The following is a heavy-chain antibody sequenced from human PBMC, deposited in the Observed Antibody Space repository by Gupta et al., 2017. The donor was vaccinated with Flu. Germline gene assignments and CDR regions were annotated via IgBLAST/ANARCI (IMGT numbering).Heavy chain of an antibody. CDR2: IIPMFDTA. CDR3: ARDYLEQLVLGSSYWYFDL. V-gene: IGHV1-69*01. J-gene: IGHJ2*01. CDR1: GGTFSSYD. D-gene: IGHD6-6*01. Sequence: QVQLVQSGAEVKKPGSSVKVSCKASGGTFSSYDISWVRQAPGQGLEWMGGIIPMFDTAKYAQKFQGRVTITADESTNTAYMELSSLRSEDTAVYYCARDYLEQLVLGSSYWYFDLWGRGTLVTVSS.